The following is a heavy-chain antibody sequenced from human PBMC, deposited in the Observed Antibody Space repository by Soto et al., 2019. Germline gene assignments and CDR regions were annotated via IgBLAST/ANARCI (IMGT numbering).Heavy chain of an antibody. D-gene: IGHD4-17*01. V-gene: IGHV1-18*01. CDR1: GYIFTSYG. CDR3: ARVRYGDY. CDR2: ISAHNGKT. Sequence: QAHLVQSGPEVKKPGASVNVSGKGSGYIFTSYGIAWLRQAPGQGREWMGWISAHNGKTEYAQKFQGRVTVTRDTSTSKASLELRSLRSDDTALYYCARVRYGDYWGQGALVTVSS. J-gene: IGHJ4*02.